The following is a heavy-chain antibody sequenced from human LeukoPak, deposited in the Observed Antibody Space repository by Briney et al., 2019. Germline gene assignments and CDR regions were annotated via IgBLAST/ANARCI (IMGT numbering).Heavy chain of an antibody. V-gene: IGHV1-18*01. J-gene: IGHJ3*02. Sequence: ASVKVSCKASGYTFTSYGISWVRQAPGQGLEWMGWISAYNGNTNYAQKFQGRVTMTRNTSISTAYMELSSLRSEDTAVYYCARVGYDSGYDAFDIWGQGTMVTVSS. CDR2: ISAYNGNT. CDR3: ARVGYDSGYDAFDI. D-gene: IGHD5-12*01. CDR1: GYTFTSYG.